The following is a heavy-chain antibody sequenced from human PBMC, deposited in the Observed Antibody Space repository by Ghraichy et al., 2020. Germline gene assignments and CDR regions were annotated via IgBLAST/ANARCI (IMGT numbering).Heavy chain of an antibody. V-gene: IGHV3-48*02. J-gene: IGHJ3*02. CDR3: ARHDYYDSSGYYFNDAFDI. CDR2: ISSSSSTI. CDR1: GFTFSSYS. D-gene: IGHD3-22*01. Sequence: GESLNISCVASGFTFSSYSMNWVRQAPGKGLEWVSYISSSSSTIYYADSVKGRFTISRDNAKNSLYLQMNSLRDEDTAVYYCARHDYYDSSGYYFNDAFDIWCQGTMVTVSS.